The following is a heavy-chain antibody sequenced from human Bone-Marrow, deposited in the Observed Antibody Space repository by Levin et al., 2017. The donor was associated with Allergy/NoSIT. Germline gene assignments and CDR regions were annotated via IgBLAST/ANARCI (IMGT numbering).Heavy chain of an antibody. CDR2: ISDGGST. CDR3: ARAVKGDISTGNSRAFDI. CDR1: GGSISSYY. Sequence: GSLRLSCTVSGGSISSYYWSWIRQPPGMRMEWIGYISDGGSTNYSPSLKSRVTISLDTSKNHFSLNLRSVTASDTAVYYCARAVKGDISTGNSRAFDIWGQGTMVTVSS. J-gene: IGHJ3*02. V-gene: IGHV4-59*01. D-gene: IGHD3-9*01.